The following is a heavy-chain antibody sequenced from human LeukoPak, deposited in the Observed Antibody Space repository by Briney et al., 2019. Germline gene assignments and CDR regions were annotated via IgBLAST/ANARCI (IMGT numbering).Heavy chain of an antibody. CDR2: IYTSGST. D-gene: IGHD3-3*01. Sequence: SETLSLTCTVSGGSISSYYWSWIQQPAGKGLEWIGRIYTSGSTNYNPSLKSRVTMSVDTSKNQFSLKLSSVTAADTAVYYCARVVMYSGDDFWSGYLDYWGQGTLVTVSS. CDR3: ARVVMYSGDDFWSGYLDY. J-gene: IGHJ4*02. CDR1: GGSISSYY. V-gene: IGHV4-4*07.